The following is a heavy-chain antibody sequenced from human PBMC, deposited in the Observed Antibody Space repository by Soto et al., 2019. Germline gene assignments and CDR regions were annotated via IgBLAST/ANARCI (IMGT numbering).Heavy chain of an antibody. V-gene: IGHV3-30-3*01. CDR2: ISYAGSNK. CDR1: GFTFSSYA. Sequence: QVQLVESGGGVVQPGRSLRLSCAASGFTFSSYAMHWVRQAPGKGLEWVAVISYAGSNKYYADSVKGRFTISRDNSKNTLYLQMISLRAEYTAVYYCARDYYRFNSGYGFSMDVWGQGTTVTVSS. J-gene: IGHJ6*02. CDR3: ARDYYRFNSGYGFSMDV. D-gene: IGHD5-12*01.